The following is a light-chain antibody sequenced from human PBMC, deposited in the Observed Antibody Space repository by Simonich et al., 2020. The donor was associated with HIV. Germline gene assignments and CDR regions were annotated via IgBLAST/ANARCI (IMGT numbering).Light chain of an antibody. CDR3: QQYCSSPPYT. CDR2: GAS. J-gene: IGKJ2*01. Sequence: EIVMTQSPATRSVSPGDTATLSCRASQSVSSNLAWYQQKPGQAPRLLIYGASTRATSIPARFSGSGSGTELTLTISSMQSEDFAVSYCQQYCSSPPYTFGQGTKLEIK. V-gene: IGKV3-15*01. CDR1: QSVSSN.